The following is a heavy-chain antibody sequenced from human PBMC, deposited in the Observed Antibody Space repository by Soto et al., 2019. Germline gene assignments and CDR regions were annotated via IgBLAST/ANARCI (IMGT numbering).Heavy chain of an antibody. D-gene: IGHD6-19*01. CDR1: GFTFSRYW. J-gene: IGHJ4*02. CDR3: ARRRSSGYHY. V-gene: IGHV3-7*01. Sequence: EVQLVESGGGLVQPGGSLRLSCAASGFTFSRYWVTWVRQAPGKGLEWVATIKQDGSEKYYVDSVKGRFTISRDNAKNSLFLQMNSLRAEDTAVYYSARRRSSGYHYWGQGTLVTVSS. CDR2: IKQDGSEK.